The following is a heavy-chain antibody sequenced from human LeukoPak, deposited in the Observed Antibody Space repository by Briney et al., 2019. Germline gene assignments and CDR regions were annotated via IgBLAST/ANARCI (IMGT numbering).Heavy chain of an antibody. J-gene: IGHJ4*02. CDR3: AKANPLDY. V-gene: IGHV3-23*01. CDR1: GLTFSTYV. CDR2: VSESGAST. D-gene: IGHD1-14*01. Sequence: PGGSLRLSCVASGLTFSTYVMGWVRQVPGKGLEWVSIVSESGASTYYADSVEGRFTISRDNSKNTLYLHINSLRAEDTAVYYCAKANPLDYWGQGTLVIVSS.